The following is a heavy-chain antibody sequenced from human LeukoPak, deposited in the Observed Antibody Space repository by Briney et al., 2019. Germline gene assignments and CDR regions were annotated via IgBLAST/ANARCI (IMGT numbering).Heavy chain of an antibody. V-gene: IGHV4-61*02. J-gene: IGHJ6*03. CDR3: ARDWGSGSYRYYYHYYMDV. CDR1: GGSISSGSYY. CDR2: IYTSGST. D-gene: IGHD1-26*01. Sequence: TLSLTCTVSGGSISSGSYYWSWIRQPAGKGLEWIGRIYTSGSTNYNPSLKSRVTMSVDTSKNQFSLKLSSVTAADTAVYYCARDWGSGSYRYYYHYYMDVWGKGTTVTISS.